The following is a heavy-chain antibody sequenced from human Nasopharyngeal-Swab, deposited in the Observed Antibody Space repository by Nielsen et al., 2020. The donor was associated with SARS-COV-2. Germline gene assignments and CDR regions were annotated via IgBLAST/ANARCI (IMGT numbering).Heavy chain of an antibody. CDR3: ARDYYDNYDSDF. J-gene: IGHJ4*02. CDR1: GFIFSASA. D-gene: IGHD3-22*01. CDR2: INPDSGDT. V-gene: IGHV1-2*02. Sequence: GGSLRLSCAASGFIFSASAIHWLRQVPGQGLEWVGCINPDSGDTKYAQKFQGRVTVTRDRSRSTAYIELSRLRSDDTAVYYCARDYYDNYDSDFWGQGTLLTVSS.